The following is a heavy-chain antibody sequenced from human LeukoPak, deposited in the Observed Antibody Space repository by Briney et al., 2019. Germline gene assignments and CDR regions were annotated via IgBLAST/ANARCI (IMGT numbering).Heavy chain of an antibody. Sequence: GGSLRLSCAASGFTFSDYYMSWIREAPGKGLEWVSYISSSSSYIYYADSVKGRFTISRDNAKNSLYLQMNSLRAEDTAVYYCARDGLSSGSYDYWGQGTLVTVSS. D-gene: IGHD1-26*01. CDR1: GFTFSDYY. V-gene: IGHV3-11*06. CDR2: ISSSSSYI. CDR3: ARDGLSSGSYDY. J-gene: IGHJ4*02.